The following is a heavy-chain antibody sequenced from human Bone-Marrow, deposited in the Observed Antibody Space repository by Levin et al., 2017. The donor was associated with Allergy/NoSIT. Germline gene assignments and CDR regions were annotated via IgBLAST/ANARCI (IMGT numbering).Heavy chain of an antibody. CDR2: TWYDGSRK. CDR3: ARDSHISSQLDY. CDR1: GFDFHTYG. D-gene: IGHD2-21*01. J-gene: IGHJ4*02. V-gene: IGHV3-33*01. Sequence: GGSLRLSCLASGFDFHTYGMHWVRQAPGKGLEWVAFTWYDGSRKHYGDSVKGRFTISRDNSNNTLYLQMTSLRVEDTAVYYCARDSHISSQLDYWGQGTRISVSS.